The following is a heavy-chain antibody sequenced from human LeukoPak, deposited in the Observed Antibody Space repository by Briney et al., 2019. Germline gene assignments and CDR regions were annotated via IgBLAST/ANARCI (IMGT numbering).Heavy chain of an antibody. CDR1: GYSVTSYW. D-gene: IGHD4-17*01. CDR3: ARPADDYGDYYFGY. J-gene: IGHJ4*02. CDR2: IYPGDSDT. V-gene: IGHV5-51*01. Sequence: GESLKISCKGSGYSVTSYWIGWVRQMPGKGLEGRGIIYPGDSDTRYSPSSQGQGTISADKSISTAYLQWSSLKASDTAMYYCARPADDYGDYYFGYWGQGTLVTVSS.